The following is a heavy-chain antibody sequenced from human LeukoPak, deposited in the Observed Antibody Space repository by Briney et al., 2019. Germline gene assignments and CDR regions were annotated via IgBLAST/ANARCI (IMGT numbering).Heavy chain of an antibody. CDR2: IYSGATT. J-gene: IGHJ6*03. D-gene: IGHD5-18*01. V-gene: IGHV3-53*01. CDR3: ARELRIVDTTMLNYYYYYYMDV. CDR1: GFTVSNNY. Sequence: GGSLRLSYAASGFTVSNNYMNWVRQAPGKGLEWVSGIYSGATTYYADSVKGRFTISRDNSKNTLSLQMNSLRAEDTPVYYCARELRIVDTTMLNYYYYYYMDVWGKGTTVTVSS.